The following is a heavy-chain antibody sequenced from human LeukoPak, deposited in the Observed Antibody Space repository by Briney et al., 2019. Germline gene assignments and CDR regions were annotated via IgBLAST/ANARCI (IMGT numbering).Heavy chain of an antibody. J-gene: IGHJ4*02. D-gene: IGHD2-21*01. CDR2: TPNSGGST. CDR1: GFSFGNNA. V-gene: IGHV3-23*01. CDR3: AKDIFRWASDY. Sequence: GGSLRLSCGASGFSFGNNAVAWVRQAPGKGLEWVSATPNSGGSTYYADSVKGRFTISRDNSKNTLYLQMNSLRAEDTAVYYCAKDIFRWASDYWGQGTLVTVSS.